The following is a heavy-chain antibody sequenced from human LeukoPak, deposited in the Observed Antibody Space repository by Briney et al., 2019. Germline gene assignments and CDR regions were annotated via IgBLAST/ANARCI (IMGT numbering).Heavy chain of an antibody. J-gene: IGHJ4*02. V-gene: IGHV4-4*02. Sequence: PSGTLSLTCAVSGGSISSSNWWSWVRQPPGKGLEWIGEINHSGSTNYNPSLKSRVTISVDTSKNQFSLKLSSVTAADTAVYYCARGRFGAAHYDYWGQGTLVTVSS. CDR2: INHSGST. D-gene: IGHD3-10*01. CDR3: ARGRFGAAHYDY. CDR1: GGSISSSNW.